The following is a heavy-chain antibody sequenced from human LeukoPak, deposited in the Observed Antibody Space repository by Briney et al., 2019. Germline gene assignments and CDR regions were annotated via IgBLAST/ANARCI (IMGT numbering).Heavy chain of an antibody. D-gene: IGHD6-13*01. J-gene: IGHJ4*02. CDR3: ARADSAAGEYYFDY. CDR2: MNPNSGNT. V-gene: IGHV1-8*03. Sequence: ASVKVSCKASGGTFSSYAINWVRQATGQGLEWMGWMNPNSGNTGYAQKFQGRVTITRNTSISTAYMELSSLRSEDTAVYYCARADSAAGEYYFDYWGQGTLVTVSS. CDR1: GGTFSSYA.